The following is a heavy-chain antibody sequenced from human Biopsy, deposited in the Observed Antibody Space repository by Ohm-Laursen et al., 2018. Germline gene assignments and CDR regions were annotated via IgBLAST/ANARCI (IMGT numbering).Heavy chain of an antibody. J-gene: IGHJ4*02. CDR3: ARESGPHSGSFAY. V-gene: IGHV1-69*13. D-gene: IGHD6-6*01. CDR1: GGPFGSYA. Sequence: SVKVSCTSSGGPFGSYAINWMRQAPGQGPEWMGDIIPMYRTSNYAQKFQGRLTITADEYTSTAYMELNSLTSEDTAGYYCARESGPHSGSFAYWGQGTLVTVSS. CDR2: IIPMYRTS.